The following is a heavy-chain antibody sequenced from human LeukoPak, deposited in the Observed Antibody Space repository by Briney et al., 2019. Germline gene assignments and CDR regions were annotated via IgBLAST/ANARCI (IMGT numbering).Heavy chain of an antibody. CDR3: ATAEEKYYYDSSAPDY. D-gene: IGHD3-22*01. Sequence: PGGSLRLSCAASGFTFSSYAMSWVRQAPGKGLEWVSAISGSGGSTYYADSVKGRFTISRDNSKNTLYLQMNSLRAEDTAVYYCATAEEKYYYDSSAPDYWGQGTLVTVSS. CDR2: ISGSGGST. V-gene: IGHV3-23*01. CDR1: GFTFSSYA. J-gene: IGHJ4*02.